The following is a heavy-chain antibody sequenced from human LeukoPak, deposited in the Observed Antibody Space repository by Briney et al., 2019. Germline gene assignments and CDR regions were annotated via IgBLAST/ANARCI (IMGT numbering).Heavy chain of an antibody. Sequence: VASVKVSCKASGGTFSSYAISWVRQAPGQGLEWMGRIIPIFGIANYAQKFQGRVTITADKSTSTAYMVLSSLRSEDTAVYYCARVSSSWVNGRDWFDPWGQGTLVTVSS. D-gene: IGHD6-13*01. J-gene: IGHJ5*02. V-gene: IGHV1-69*04. CDR2: IIPIFGIA. CDR1: GGTFSSYA. CDR3: ARVSSSWVNGRDWFDP.